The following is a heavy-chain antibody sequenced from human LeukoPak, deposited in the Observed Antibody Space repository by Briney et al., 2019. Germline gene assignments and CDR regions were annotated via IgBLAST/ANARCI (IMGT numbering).Heavy chain of an antibody. Sequence: PGGSLRLSCAASGFTFSSYGMSWVRQAPGKGLEWVSAISGSGGSTYYADSVKGRFTISRDNSKNTLYLQMNSLRAEDTAVYYCAKPFYRVPAAPDDYWGQGTLVTVSS. CDR3: AKPFYRVPAAPDDY. CDR1: GFTFSSYG. V-gene: IGHV3-23*01. D-gene: IGHD2-2*01. J-gene: IGHJ4*02. CDR2: ISGSGGST.